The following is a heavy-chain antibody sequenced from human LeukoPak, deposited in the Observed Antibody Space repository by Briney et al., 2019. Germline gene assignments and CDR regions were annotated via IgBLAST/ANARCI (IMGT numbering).Heavy chain of an antibody. CDR1: GGTFSSFT. J-gene: IGHJ4*02. V-gene: IGHV1-69*02. CDR2: IIPILGIA. CDR3: AREGLTGYSFFDY. Sequence: SVKVSCMASGGTFSSFTISWVRQAPGQGLEWMGRIIPILGIANYAQKFQGRVTITADKPTSTAYMELSSLRSEDTAVYYCAREGLTGYSFFDYWGQGTLVTVSS. D-gene: IGHD3-9*01.